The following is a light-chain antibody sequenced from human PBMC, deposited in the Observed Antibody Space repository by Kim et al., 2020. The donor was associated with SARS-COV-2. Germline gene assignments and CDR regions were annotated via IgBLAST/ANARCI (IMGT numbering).Light chain of an antibody. CDR2: QDT. V-gene: IGLV3-1*01. J-gene: IGLJ1*01. Sequence: SYELTQPPSVSVSPGQTASITCSGDKLGDKYACWYQQKPGQSPVLVINQDTKRPSGIPERFSGSNSGNTATLTISGTQAMDEADYYCQAWDSSTAEGVFG. CDR1: KLGDKY. CDR3: QAWDSSTAEGV.